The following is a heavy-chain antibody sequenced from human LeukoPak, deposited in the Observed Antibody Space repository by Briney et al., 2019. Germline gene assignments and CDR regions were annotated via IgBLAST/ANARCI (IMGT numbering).Heavy chain of an antibody. J-gene: IGHJ5*01. CDR1: GGSISSGDHY. CDR2: IYYSGST. V-gene: IGHV4-30-4*01. D-gene: IGHD2-2*01. CDR3: AREGSSPTSRAPFDS. Sequence: PSETLSLTCSVSGGSISSGDHYWSWIRQPPGKGREWIGYIYYSGSTYYNPSLKSRVTISLATSKNQFSLKLSSVTAADTAVYYCAREGSSPTSRAPFDSWGQGTLVIVSS.